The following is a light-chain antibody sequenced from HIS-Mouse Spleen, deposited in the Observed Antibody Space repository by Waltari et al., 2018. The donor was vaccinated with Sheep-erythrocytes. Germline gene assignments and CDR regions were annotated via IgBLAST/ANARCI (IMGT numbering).Light chain of an antibody. J-gene: IGLJ1*01. Sequence: QSALTQPRSVSGSPGQSVTISCTGTSSDVGGYNYVSWYQPHPGKAPKLRIYDVSKRPSVVPDRFSGSKSGNPASLTISGLQAEDEADYYCCSYAGSYNHVFATGTKVTVL. CDR3: CSYAGSYNHV. CDR1: SSDVGGYNY. CDR2: DVS. V-gene: IGLV2-11*01.